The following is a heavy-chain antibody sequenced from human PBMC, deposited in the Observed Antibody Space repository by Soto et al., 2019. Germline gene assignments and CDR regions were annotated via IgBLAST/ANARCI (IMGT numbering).Heavy chain of an antibody. CDR2: ISGSGGST. J-gene: IGHJ4*02. D-gene: IGHD2-8*02. V-gene: IGHV3-23*01. Sequence: PGGSLRLSCAASGFTFSSYAMSWVRQAPGKGLEWVSAISGSGGSTYYADSVKGRFTISRDNSKNTLYLQMNSLRAEGTAVYYCAKDFSGTPRGGVYYFDYWGQGTLVTVSS. CDR3: AKDFSGTPRGGVYYFDY. CDR1: GFTFSSYA.